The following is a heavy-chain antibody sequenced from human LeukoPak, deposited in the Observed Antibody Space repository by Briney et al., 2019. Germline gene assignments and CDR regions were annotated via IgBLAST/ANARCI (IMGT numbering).Heavy chain of an antibody. CDR1: GFTVSSNY. V-gene: IGHV3-53*01. Sequence: GGSLRLSCAASGFTVSSNYMSWVRQAPGKGLEWVSVIYSGGSTYYADSVRGRFTISRDNSKNTLYLQMNSLRAEDTAVYYCARAMVRGGKSFDYWGQGTLVTVSS. CDR2: IYSGGST. CDR3: ARAMVRGGKSFDY. D-gene: IGHD3-10*01. J-gene: IGHJ4*02.